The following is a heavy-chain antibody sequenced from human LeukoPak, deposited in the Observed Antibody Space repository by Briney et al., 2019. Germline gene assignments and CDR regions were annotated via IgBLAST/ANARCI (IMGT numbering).Heavy chain of an antibody. J-gene: IGHJ3*01. CDR1: GFSLSTNGVG. CDR2: IYWDDDK. D-gene: IGHD3-16*01. Sequence: SGPTLVKPTQTLTLTCTFSGFSLSTNGVGVGWIRQPPGKALEWLALIYWDDDKRYSPSLKSRLTITKDTSKNRVVLTMTNMDPVDTATYYCAHRDPMGGAFDFWGQGTMVTVSS. V-gene: IGHV2-5*02. CDR3: AHRDPMGGAFDF.